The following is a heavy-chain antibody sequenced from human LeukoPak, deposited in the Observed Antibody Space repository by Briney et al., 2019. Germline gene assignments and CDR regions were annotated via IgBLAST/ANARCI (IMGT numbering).Heavy chain of an antibody. D-gene: IGHD1-26*01. J-gene: IGHJ5*02. Sequence: SETLSLTCTVSGGSVSSYYWSWIRQPPGKGLEWIGYIYYSRSTNYNPSLKSRVTISVDTSKNQFSLKLSSVTAADTAVYYCARDEGSGSYYSGVWFDPWGQGTLVTVSS. CDR3: ARDEGSGSYYSGVWFDP. V-gene: IGHV4-59*02. CDR2: IYYSRST. CDR1: GGSVSSYY.